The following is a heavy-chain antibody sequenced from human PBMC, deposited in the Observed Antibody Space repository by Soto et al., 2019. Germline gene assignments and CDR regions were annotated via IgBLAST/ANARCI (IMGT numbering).Heavy chain of an antibody. Sequence: EVQLVESGGGLVQPGGSLRLSCAASGFTFSSYSMNWVRQAPGKGLEWVSYISSSSSTIYYADSVKGRFTISRDNAKNSLYLQMNSLRYEDTAVYYCAREPATTIYHYGMDVWGQGTTVTVSS. V-gene: IGHV3-48*02. J-gene: IGHJ6*02. CDR3: AREPATTIYHYGMDV. D-gene: IGHD1-26*01. CDR2: ISSSSSTI. CDR1: GFTFSSYS.